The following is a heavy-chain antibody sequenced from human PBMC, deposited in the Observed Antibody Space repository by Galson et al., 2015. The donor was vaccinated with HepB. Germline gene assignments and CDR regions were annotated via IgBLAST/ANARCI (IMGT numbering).Heavy chain of an antibody. Sequence: SLRLSCAASGFTFSSYSMNWVRQAPGKGLEWVSYISSSSSTIYYADSVKGRFTISRDNAKNSLYLQMNSLRDEDTAVYYCRGSPLRYFDWLSRTGYYGMDVWGQGTTVTVSS. CDR3: RGSPLRYFDWLSRTGYYGMDV. CDR1: GFTFSSYS. V-gene: IGHV3-48*02. D-gene: IGHD3-9*01. J-gene: IGHJ6*02. CDR2: ISSSSSTI.